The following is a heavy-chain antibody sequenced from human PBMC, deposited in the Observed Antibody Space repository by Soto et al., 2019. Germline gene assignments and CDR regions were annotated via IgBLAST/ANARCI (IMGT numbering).Heavy chain of an antibody. CDR2: INHSGST. CDR1: DGSMNSDSSY. V-gene: IGHV4-39*01. J-gene: IGHJ4*02. Sequence: QLQLQESGPGLVKPSETLSLTCRVSDGSMNSDSSYWGWIRQPPGKGLEWIGVINHSGSTYHNLSLKVRVTTAVDASRNQFSLKLTSMTAADTAVYYCARLGGYVSVGYYYLWDSWGQGTLVTVSS. CDR3: ARLGGYVSVGYYYLWDS. D-gene: IGHD3-22*01.